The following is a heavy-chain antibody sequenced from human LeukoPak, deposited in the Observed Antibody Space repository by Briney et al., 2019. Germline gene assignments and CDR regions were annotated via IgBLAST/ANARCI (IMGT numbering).Heavy chain of an antibody. V-gene: IGHV3-49*03. D-gene: IGHD3-10*01. CDR1: GFIFGDYG. Sequence: GGSLRLSCIVCGFIFGDYGMSWFRQAPGKGLEWVAFIRRKAYGGTIEYAASVKGRFIISRDDSEGIAYVQMNSLKTEDTGVYYCSRDTSMVDAPYFFGELWGQGTLVTVSS. CDR3: SRDTSMVDAPYFFGEL. CDR2: IRRKAYGGTI. J-gene: IGHJ4*02.